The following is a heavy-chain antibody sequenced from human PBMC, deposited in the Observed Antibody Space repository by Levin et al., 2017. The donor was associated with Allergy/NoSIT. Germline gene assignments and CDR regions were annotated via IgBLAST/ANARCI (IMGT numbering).Heavy chain of an antibody. D-gene: IGHD6-25*01. CDR2: ISGSGGST. CDR1: GFTFSKYV. Sequence: GGSLRLSCAASGFTFSKYVMNWVRQAPGKGLEWVSLISGSGGSTKYADSVKGRFTVSRDNSKNTLYLQMNSLRAEDTAVYFCAKDLDYYVSGWNYAMYYGMDVWGQGATVTVS. V-gene: IGHV3-23*01. CDR3: AKDLDYYVSGWNYAMYYGMDV. J-gene: IGHJ6*02.